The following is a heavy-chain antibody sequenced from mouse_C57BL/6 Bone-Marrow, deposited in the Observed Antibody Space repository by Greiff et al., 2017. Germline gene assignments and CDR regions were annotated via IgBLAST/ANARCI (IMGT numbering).Heavy chain of an antibody. Sequence: VQLQQPGAELVKPGASVKLSCKASGYTFTSYWMHWVKQRPGQGLEWIGMIHPNSGSTNYNEKFKSKATLTVDKSSSTAYTQLSSLTSEDSAVYYCARYNGYYQYYFDYWGQGTTLTVSS. CDR3: ARYNGYYQYYFDY. D-gene: IGHD2-3*01. J-gene: IGHJ2*01. V-gene: IGHV1-64*01. CDR1: GYTFTSYW. CDR2: IHPNSGST.